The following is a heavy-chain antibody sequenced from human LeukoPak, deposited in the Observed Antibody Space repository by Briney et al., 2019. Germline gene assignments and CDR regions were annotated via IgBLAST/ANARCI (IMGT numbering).Heavy chain of an antibody. CDR3: AKKRTAGVGSGLDV. J-gene: IGHJ6*02. CDR1: GFTFSSYE. D-gene: IGHD6-13*01. V-gene: IGHV3-23*01. CDR2: ISGSGDNT. Sequence: GGSLRLSCAASGFTFSSYEMNWVRQAPGKGLEWVSGISGSGDNTKYADSVKGRFAISRDNSKNTLYLQMNSLRDEDTAIYYCAKKRTAGVGSGLDVWGQGTTVTVSS.